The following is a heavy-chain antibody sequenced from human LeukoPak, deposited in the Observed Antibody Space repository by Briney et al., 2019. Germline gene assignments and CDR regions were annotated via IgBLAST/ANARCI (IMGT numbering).Heavy chain of an antibody. CDR2: IGSTGHPT. D-gene: IGHD3-22*01. CDR1: GFTFRNYA. J-gene: IGHJ4*02. Sequence: GGSLRLSCSASGFTFRNYAVSWVRQAPGKGLEWVSAIGSTGHPTYYADSVKGRFTISRDNSMDTLYLQMNSLRAEDTAVYYCARGGDSSGTGTFDYWGQGTLVTVSS. CDR3: ARGGDSSGTGTFDY. V-gene: IGHV3-23*01.